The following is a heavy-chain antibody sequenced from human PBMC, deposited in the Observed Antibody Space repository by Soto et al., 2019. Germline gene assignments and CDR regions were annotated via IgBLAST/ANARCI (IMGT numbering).Heavy chain of an antibody. CDR2: ISWNSGSI. D-gene: IGHD3-3*01. CDR1: GFTFSAYT. CDR3: AKDTDYDFWSGYFDY. J-gene: IGHJ4*02. Sequence: LRLSCAASGFTFSAYTMSWVRQVPGKGLEWVSGISWNSGSIGYADSVKGRFTISRDNAKNSLYLQMNSLRAEDTALYYCAKDTDYDFWSGYFDYWGQGTLVTVSS. V-gene: IGHV3-9*01.